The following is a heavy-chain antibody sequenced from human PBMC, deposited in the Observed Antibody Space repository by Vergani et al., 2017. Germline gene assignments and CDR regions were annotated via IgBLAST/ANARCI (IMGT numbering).Heavy chain of an antibody. Sequence: EVQLVESGGGLVKPGGSLRLSCAASGFTFSSYSMNWVRQAPGKGLEWVSSISSSSSYIYYADSVKGRFTISRDNAKNSLYLQMNSLRAEDTAVYYCAXGTSYYDFWSGYYNYYYYGMDVWGQGTTVTVSS. CDR2: ISSSSSYI. CDR3: AXGTSYYDFWSGYYNYYYYGMDV. J-gene: IGHJ6*02. CDR1: GFTFSSYS. V-gene: IGHV3-21*04. D-gene: IGHD3-3*01.